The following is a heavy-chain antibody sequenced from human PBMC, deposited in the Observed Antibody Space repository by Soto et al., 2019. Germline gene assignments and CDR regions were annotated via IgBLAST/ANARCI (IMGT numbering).Heavy chain of an antibody. V-gene: IGHV3-23*01. Sequence: EVQLLESGGGLVQPGGSLRLSCAASGFTFSSCTMSWVRQAPGKGLEWVSAIGGSGGSTYYADSVKGRFTISRDNSKNTLYQQINRLRDEETAVCYCGNSVSFSCGGFWSCYEVLDLWGQGNLVT. J-gene: IGHJ4*03. CDR3: GNSVSFSCGGFWSCYEVLDL. CDR1: GFTFSSCT. D-gene: IGHD3-3*01. CDR2: IGGSGGST.